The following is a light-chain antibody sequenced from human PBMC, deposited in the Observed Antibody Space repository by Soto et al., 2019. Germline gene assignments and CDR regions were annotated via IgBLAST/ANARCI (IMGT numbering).Light chain of an antibody. Sequence: EIVLTQSPGTLSLSPGERATLSCRASQSVNNNFLAWYQQKPGQAPRPLIYGASSRATGIPDRFSGRGSGTDFTLTISRLEPEDFAVYYCQQYGSSQYTFGQGTKLGI. CDR3: QQYGSSQYT. J-gene: IGKJ2*01. CDR1: QSVNNNF. V-gene: IGKV3-20*01. CDR2: GAS.